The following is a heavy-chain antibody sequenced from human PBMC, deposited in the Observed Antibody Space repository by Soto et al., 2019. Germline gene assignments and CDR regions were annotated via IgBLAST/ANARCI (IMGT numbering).Heavy chain of an antibody. D-gene: IGHD3-22*01. V-gene: IGHV1-69*01. CDR2: ILPVFDEL. Sequence: QVQLVQYESEVKKPGSSVKVYCKVSGGTFKNYAISWVRQDPGQGLEWVGGILPVFDELNYAPKLQGRVTITADEVTSTAHLELGSLTSEDTAVYFCARASDTSGYYYWGQGTLVTVSS. CDR3: ARASDTSGYYY. CDR1: GGTFKNYA. J-gene: IGHJ4*02.